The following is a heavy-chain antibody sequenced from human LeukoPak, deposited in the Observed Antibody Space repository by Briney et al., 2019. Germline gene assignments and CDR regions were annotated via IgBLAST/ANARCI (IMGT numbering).Heavy chain of an antibody. J-gene: IGHJ5*02. CDR1: GFTFSSYG. Sequence: PGGSLRLSCAASGFTFSSYGMHWVRQAPGKGLEWVAVIWYDGSNKYYADSVKGRFTISRDNSKNTLYLLMNSLRAEDTAVYYCARDRVHYRLAAAGTCWFDPWGQGTLVTVSS. CDR2: IWYDGSNK. V-gene: IGHV3-33*01. CDR3: ARDRVHYRLAAAGTCWFDP. D-gene: IGHD6-13*01.